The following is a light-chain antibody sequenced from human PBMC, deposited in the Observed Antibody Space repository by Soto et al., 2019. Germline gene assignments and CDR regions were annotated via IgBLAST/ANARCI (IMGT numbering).Light chain of an antibody. V-gene: IGLV2-14*03. CDR3: SSYSTSGTLE. J-gene: IGLJ2*01. Sequence: QSALTQPASVSGSPGQSITISCTGTSRDVADYNYVSWYQQYPGKAPKLVISEVTNRPSGISNRFSGSKSGNTASLTISGLQTEDEADYYCSSYSTSGTLEFGGGTKVTVL. CDR2: EVT. CDR1: SRDVADYNY.